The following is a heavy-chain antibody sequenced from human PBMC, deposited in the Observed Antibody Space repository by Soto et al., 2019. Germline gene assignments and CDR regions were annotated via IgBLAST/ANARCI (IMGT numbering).Heavy chain of an antibody. D-gene: IGHD2-15*01. CDR1: GYTFGKYG. Sequence: QVQLVQSGTEVKKPAASVKVSCKASGYTFGKYGISWVRQAPGQGLEWVGWISVYHGNTVHAQKFRGRVNMTTDTSTGTAYMELGSLKSDDTAMYYWAKVGSGASCGFYIWGQGTLVTVSS. CDR2: ISVYHGNT. V-gene: IGHV1-18*01. J-gene: IGHJ4*02. CDR3: AKVGSGASCGFYI.